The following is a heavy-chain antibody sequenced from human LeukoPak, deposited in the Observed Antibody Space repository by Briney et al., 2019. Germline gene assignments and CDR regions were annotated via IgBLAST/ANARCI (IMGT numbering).Heavy chain of an antibody. Sequence: SETLSLTCTVSGGSISSSSYYWGWIRQPPGKGLEWIGSIYYSGSTYYNPSLKSRVTISVDTSKNQFSLKLSSVTAADTAVYYCAQPSSSSGDWGQGTLVTVSS. D-gene: IGHD6-6*01. CDR1: GGSISSSSYY. V-gene: IGHV4-39*01. CDR2: IYYSGST. CDR3: AQPSSSSGD. J-gene: IGHJ4*02.